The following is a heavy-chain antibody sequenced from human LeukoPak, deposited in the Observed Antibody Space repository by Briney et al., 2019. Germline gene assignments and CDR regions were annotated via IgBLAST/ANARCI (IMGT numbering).Heavy chain of an antibody. CDR2: LKYDGSEG. J-gene: IGHJ6*04. V-gene: IGHV3-7*01. D-gene: IGHD2-21*01. Sequence: PGGSLRLSCAGSGFLLSNYWMSWVRQAPGKGLEWVANLKYDGSEGRYVDSVKGRFTIHRDNAKNFLYLQMNSLRDEDTAVYYCARDRHQFGRLWCMDVWGRGTTVAVSS. CDR3: ARDRHQFGRLWCMDV. CDR1: GFLLSNYW.